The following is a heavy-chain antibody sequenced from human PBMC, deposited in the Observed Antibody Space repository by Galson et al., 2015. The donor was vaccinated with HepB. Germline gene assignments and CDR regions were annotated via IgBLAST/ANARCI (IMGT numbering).Heavy chain of an antibody. V-gene: IGHV1-46*01. D-gene: IGHD2-8*01. CDR3: ARDNDYVDY. CDR1: GYTFTHHY. J-gene: IGHJ4*02. Sequence: SVKVSCKASGYTFTHHYIHWVRQAPGQGLEWMGIFNPGGGTTSYAQKFQGRVTMTRDTSTTTVYMELSSLRSEDTAVYYCARDNDYVDYWGQGTLVTVSS. CDR2: FNPGGGTT.